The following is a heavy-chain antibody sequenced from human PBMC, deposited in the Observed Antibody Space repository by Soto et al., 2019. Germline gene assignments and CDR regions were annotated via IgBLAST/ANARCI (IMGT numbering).Heavy chain of an antibody. CDR3: AKGRGGSGSLTPRVDF. J-gene: IGHJ4*02. D-gene: IGHD3-10*01. V-gene: IGHV3-23*01. CDR2: ISGGGATT. Sequence: EVQLLESGGGLVQPGGSLRLSCAASGFTFNNYAMTWVRQAPGKGLEWVSAISGGGATTSYADSVKGRFTVSRDGSKNTLYLQMSSLRAEDPALYYCAKGRGGSGSLTPRVDFWGQGTLVTVSS. CDR1: GFTFNNYA.